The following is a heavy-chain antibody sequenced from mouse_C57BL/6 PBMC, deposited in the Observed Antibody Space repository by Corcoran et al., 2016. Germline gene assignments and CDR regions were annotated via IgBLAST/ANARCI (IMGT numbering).Heavy chain of an antibody. CDR3: AREDSQTVGCYFDV. V-gene: IGHV9-3*01. CDR2: INTYSGVP. J-gene: IGHJ1*03. CDR1: GYTLPHSG. D-gene: IGHD1-1*01. Sequence: QIQIVQSGPELKKPGETVKISCKASGYTLPHSGMSWVKQAPGKGLKWMGRINTYSGVPTYADDFKGRLVLSLETSASTAYLQINNLKNEDTATYFCAREDSQTVGCYFDVWGTGTTVTVSS.